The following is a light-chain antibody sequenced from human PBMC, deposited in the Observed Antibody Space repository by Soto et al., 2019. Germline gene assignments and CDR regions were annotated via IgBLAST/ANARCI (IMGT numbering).Light chain of an antibody. J-gene: IGLJ3*02. CDR3: QSYDSSLSGWV. V-gene: IGLV1-40*01. CDR1: SSNIGAGYD. Sequence: QSVLTQPPSVSGAPVQRVTISCTESSSNIGAGYDVHWYQQLPGTAPKLLIYGNSNRPSGVPDRFSGSKSGTSASLAITGLQAEDEADYYCQSYDSSLSGWVFGGGTKVTVL. CDR2: GNS.